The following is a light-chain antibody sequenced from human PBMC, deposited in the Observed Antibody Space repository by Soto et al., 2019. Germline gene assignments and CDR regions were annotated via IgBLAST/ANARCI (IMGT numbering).Light chain of an antibody. CDR1: SSDVGGYDY. J-gene: IGLJ2*01. CDR3: AAWDDSLSVV. Sequence: QSALSQPPSASGSPGQSVTISCTGTSSDVGGYDYVSWYQQHPGKAPKLMIYEVTKRPSGVPDRFSGSKSGYTASLTVSGLQPEDEADYYCAAWDDSLSVVFGGGTKVTVL. CDR2: EVT. V-gene: IGLV2-8*01.